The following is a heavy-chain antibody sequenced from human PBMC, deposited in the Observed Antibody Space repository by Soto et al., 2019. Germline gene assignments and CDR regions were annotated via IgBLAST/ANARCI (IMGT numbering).Heavy chain of an antibody. CDR1: GYTFTSYA. D-gene: IGHD4-17*01. CDR2: INAGNGNT. J-gene: IGHJ4*02. CDR3: AIDYPDYGGSFDY. Sequence: GASVKVSCKASGYTFTSYAMHWVRQAPGQRLEWMGWINAGNGNTKYSQKFQGRVTITRDTSASTAYMELSSLRSEDTAVYYCAIDYPDYGGSFDYWGQGTLVTSPQ. V-gene: IGHV1-3*01.